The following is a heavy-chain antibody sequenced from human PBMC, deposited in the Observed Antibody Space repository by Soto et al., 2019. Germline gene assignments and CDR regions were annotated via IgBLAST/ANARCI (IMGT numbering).Heavy chain of an antibody. CDR2: IDSGGGT. Sequence: GGSLRLSCAASGFTFSSFAMNWVRQAPGKGLEWVSGIDSGGGTNYADSVKGRFTISRDSSGNTLYLQMNSLRAEDTAVYFCAKLAIGDSYYYGMDVWGQGTTVTVSS. J-gene: IGHJ6*02. CDR3: AKLAIGDSYYYGMDV. CDR1: GFTFSSFA. V-gene: IGHV3-23*01. D-gene: IGHD2-21*02.